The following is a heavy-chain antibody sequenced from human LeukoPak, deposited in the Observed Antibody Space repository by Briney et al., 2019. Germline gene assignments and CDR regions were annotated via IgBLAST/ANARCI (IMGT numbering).Heavy chain of an antibody. D-gene: IGHD2-21*02. CDR1: GYSFTTYW. V-gene: IGHV5-51*01. CDR2: IYPGESDT. CDR3: ARTYCGGDCYYSYFDY. Sequence: GESLKISCKGSGYSFTTYWIGWVRQVPGKGLEWMGIIYPGESDTRYSPSFQGQVTISADKSINTAYLQWSSLKASDTAMYYCARTYCGGDCYYSYFDYWGQGTLVTVSS. J-gene: IGHJ4*02.